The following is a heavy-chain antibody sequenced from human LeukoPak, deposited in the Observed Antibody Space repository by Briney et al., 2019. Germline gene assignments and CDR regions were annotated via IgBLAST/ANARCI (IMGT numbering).Heavy chain of an antibody. J-gene: IGHJ4*02. V-gene: IGHV3-23*01. Sequence: GGSLRLSCAASGFTFSTYAMSWVRQAPGKGLEWVSAISSSGGNTIYADSVKGRFTISRDNSKNTLYLQMNSLRAEDTAVYYCAKEVYSYGPRGLDYWGQGTLVTVSS. D-gene: IGHD5-18*01. CDR1: GFTFSTYA. CDR2: ISSSGGNT. CDR3: AKEVYSYGPRGLDY.